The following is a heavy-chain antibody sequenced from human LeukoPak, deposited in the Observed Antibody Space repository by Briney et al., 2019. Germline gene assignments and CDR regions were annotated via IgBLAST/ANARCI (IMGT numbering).Heavy chain of an antibody. Sequence: QSGGSLRLSCAASGFTFSSYSMNWVRQAPGKGLGWLSYITSSSSTIFYADSVKGRFTISRDNAKNSLYLQMNSLRAEDTALYYCAKDTARGTMVREMTLVFQHWGQGTLVTVSS. D-gene: IGHD3-10*01. V-gene: IGHV3-48*04. J-gene: IGHJ1*01. CDR1: GFTFSSYS. CDR2: ITSSSSTI. CDR3: AKDTARGTMVREMTLVFQH.